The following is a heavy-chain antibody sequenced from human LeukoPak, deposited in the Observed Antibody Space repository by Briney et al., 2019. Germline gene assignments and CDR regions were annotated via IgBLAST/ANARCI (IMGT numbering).Heavy chain of an antibody. CDR3: AKDPLSRVSFNWFDP. J-gene: IGHJ5*02. D-gene: IGHD2/OR15-2a*01. Sequence: TGGSLRLSCAASGFTFSSYAMSWVRQAPGKGLEWVSAISGSGGSTYSADSVKGRFTISRDNSKNTLYLQMNSLRAEDTAVYYCAKDPLSRVSFNWFDPWGQGTLVTVSS. CDR2: ISGSGGST. V-gene: IGHV3-23*01. CDR1: GFTFSSYA.